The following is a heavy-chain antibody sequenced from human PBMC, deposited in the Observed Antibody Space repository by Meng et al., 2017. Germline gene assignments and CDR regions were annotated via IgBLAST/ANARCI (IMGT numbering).Heavy chain of an antibody. CDR3: AREGPCGGDCSGFDY. J-gene: IGHJ4*02. CDR2: IIPIFGTA. CDR1: GGTFSSYA. Sequence: QGQVVQSGAEVKKPGSSVNVSCKASGGTFSSYAISWVRQAPGQGLEWMGGIIPIFGTANYAQKFQGRVTITADESTSTAYMELSSLRSEDTAVYYCAREGPCGGDCSGFDYWGQGTLVTVSS. D-gene: IGHD2-21*02. V-gene: IGHV1-69*01.